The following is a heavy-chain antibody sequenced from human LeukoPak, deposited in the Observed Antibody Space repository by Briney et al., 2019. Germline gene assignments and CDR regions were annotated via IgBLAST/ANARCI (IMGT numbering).Heavy chain of an antibody. CDR3: ARIRESSSSSDFDY. CDR1: GFSLSTRGMG. J-gene: IGHJ4*02. CDR2: IDWDGDK. V-gene: IGHV2-70*11. D-gene: IGHD6-6*01. Sequence: RVSGPTLVHPTQTLTLTCTVSGFSLSTRGMGVSWIRQPPGKALEWLSRIDWDGDKYYSTALKTRLTISTATSKTQVVLTMTNMDPVDTATYYCARIRESSSSSDFDYWGQGTLVTVSS.